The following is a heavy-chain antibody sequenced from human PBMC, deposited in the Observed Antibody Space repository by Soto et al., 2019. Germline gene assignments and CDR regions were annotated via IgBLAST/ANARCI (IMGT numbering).Heavy chain of an antibody. V-gene: IGHV4-30-4*01. CDR1: GGSISSGDYY. CDR3: AREGLGYCISSSCSITVWYFDL. CDR2: IYYSGST. J-gene: IGHJ2*01. D-gene: IGHD2-2*01. Sequence: QVQLQESGPGLVKPSQTLSLTCTISGGSISSGDYYWSWIRQPPGKGLEWIGYIYYSGSTYYKPSLKSRVALSVDTSQNQSALQLCSLTAADTAVYYCAREGLGYCISSSCSITVWYFDLWGRATLFTVSS.